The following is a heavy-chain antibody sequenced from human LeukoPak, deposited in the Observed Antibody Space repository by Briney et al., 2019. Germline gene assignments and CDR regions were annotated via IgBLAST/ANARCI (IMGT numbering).Heavy chain of an antibody. V-gene: IGHV3-20*04. Sequence: PGGSLRLSCAASGSTFSSYAMSWVRQAPGKGLEWVSGINWNGGSTGYVDSVKGRFTVSRDNAKNSLYLHMNNLRAEDTALYYCARGYGYSYGYYFDYWGQGILVTVSS. J-gene: IGHJ4*02. D-gene: IGHD5-18*01. CDR2: INWNGGST. CDR1: GSTFSSYA. CDR3: ARGYGYSYGYYFDY.